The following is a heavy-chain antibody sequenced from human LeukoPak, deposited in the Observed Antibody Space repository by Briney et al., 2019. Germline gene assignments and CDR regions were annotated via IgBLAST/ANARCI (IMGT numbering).Heavy chain of an antibody. V-gene: IGHV3-30*18. Sequence: PGRSLRLSCAASGFTFSSYGMHWVRQAPGKGLEWVAVISYDGSNKYYADSVKGRFTISRDNSKYTLYLQMNSLRAEDTAVYYCAKETYDYVWGSYRPYYFDYWGQGTLVTVSS. CDR2: ISYDGSNK. D-gene: IGHD3-16*02. CDR3: AKETYDYVWGSYRPYYFDY. J-gene: IGHJ4*02. CDR1: GFTFSSYG.